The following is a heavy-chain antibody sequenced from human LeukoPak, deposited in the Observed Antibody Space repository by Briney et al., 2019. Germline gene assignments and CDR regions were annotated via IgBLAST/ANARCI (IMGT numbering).Heavy chain of an antibody. CDR1: GYTFTSYG. CDR3: ARACILTGYCTFDY. J-gene: IGHJ4*02. CDR2: ISAYNGNT. Sequence: GSVKVSCKASGYTFTSYGISWVRQAPGQGLEWMGWISAYNGNTNYAQKLQGRVTMTTDTSTSTAYMELRSLRSDDTAVYYCARACILTGYCTFDYWGQGTLVTVSS. V-gene: IGHV1-18*04. D-gene: IGHD3-9*01.